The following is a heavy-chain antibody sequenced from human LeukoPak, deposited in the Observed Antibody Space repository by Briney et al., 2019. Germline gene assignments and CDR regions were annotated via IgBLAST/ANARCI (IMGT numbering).Heavy chain of an antibody. CDR2: IYYSGST. V-gene: IGHV4-59*01. D-gene: IGHD2-2*01. CDR1: GGSISSYY. J-gene: IGHJ4*02. Sequence: KPSETLSLTCTVSGGSISSYYWSWIRQPPGKGLEWIGYIYYSGSTNYNPSPKSRVTISVDTSKNQFSLKLSSVTAADTAVYYCARAQLLSYPFDYWGQGTLVTVSS. CDR3: ARAQLLSYPFDY.